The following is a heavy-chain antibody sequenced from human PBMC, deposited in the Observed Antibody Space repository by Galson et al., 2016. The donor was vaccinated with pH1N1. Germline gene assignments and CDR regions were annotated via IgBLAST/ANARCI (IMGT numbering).Heavy chain of an antibody. CDR2: SKHGDSDT. D-gene: IGHD3-10*01. Sequence: QSGAEVKKPGESLKISCKGSGYRFTSYWIGWVRQMPGKGLEWMGMSKHGDSDTRYSTSFQGQVIISADKSISTAYLQWSSLKASDTAMYYCARFHSSGNYNGAFDIWGQGTMVTVSS. CDR1: GYRFTSYW. J-gene: IGHJ3*02. CDR3: ARFHSSGNYNGAFDI. V-gene: IGHV5-51*01.